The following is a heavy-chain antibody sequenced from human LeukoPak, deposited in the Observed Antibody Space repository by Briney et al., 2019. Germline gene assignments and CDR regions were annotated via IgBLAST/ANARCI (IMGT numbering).Heavy chain of an antibody. CDR1: GFTFSTYA. CDR2: MSGSGGMT. D-gene: IGHD3-22*01. CDR3: ARQSYFENTGSRHFDR. V-gene: IGHV3-23*01. Sequence: GGSLRLSCAASGFTFSTYAMSWVRQAPGKGLEWVSAMSGSGGMTYYSDSVKGRFTISRDNPKNTLYLQMNSLRAEDTAVYYCARQSYFENTGSRHFDRWGQGTLVTVSS. J-gene: IGHJ4*02.